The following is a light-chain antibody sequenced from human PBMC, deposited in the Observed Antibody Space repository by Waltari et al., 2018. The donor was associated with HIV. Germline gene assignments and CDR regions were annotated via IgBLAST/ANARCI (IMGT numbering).Light chain of an antibody. J-gene: IGLJ3*02. V-gene: IGLV2-18*02. Sequence: QSALTQPPSVSGSPGQSLAISCTGTSSNVGRSDRVSWYHQSPGTSPKLIVYEVSNRPAGVPGRFSGSKSGNTASLTISGLQPEDEADYYCSSFTTSGTWVFGGGTKLTVL. CDR2: EVS. CDR3: SSFTTSGTWV. CDR1: SSNVGRSDR.